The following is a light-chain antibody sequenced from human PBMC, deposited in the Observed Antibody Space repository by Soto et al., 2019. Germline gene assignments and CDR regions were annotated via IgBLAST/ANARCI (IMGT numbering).Light chain of an antibody. CDR1: SSDVGGYNY. V-gene: IGLV2-14*01. CDR2: GVS. Sequence: QSVLTQPASVSGSPGQSVTISCTGTSSDVGGYNYVSWYQQLPGEAPKLILYGVSNRPSGVSNRFSGSKSGNTASLTVSGLQAEDEAGYYCSSYAGSSNVFGTGTKVTVL. CDR3: SSYAGSSNV. J-gene: IGLJ1*01.